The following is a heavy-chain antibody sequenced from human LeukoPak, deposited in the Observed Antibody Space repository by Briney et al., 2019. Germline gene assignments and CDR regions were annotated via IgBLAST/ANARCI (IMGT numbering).Heavy chain of an antibody. J-gene: IGHJ4*02. V-gene: IGHV4-39*07. CDR3: AREKRGAAGYFDY. D-gene: IGHD6-13*01. Sequence: SETLSLTCTVSGGSISSSSYYWGWIRQPPGKGLEWIGSIYYSGSTYYNPSLKSRVTISVDMSKNQFSLKLSSVTAADTAVYYCAREKRGAAGYFDYWGQGTLVTVSS. CDR1: GGSISSSSYY. CDR2: IYYSGST.